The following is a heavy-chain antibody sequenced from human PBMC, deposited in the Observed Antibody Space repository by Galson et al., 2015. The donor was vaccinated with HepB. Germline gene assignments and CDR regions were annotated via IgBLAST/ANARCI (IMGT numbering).Heavy chain of an antibody. Sequence: SLRLSCAASGFTFSSYSMNWVRQAPGKGLEWVSSISSSSSYIYYADSVKGRFTISRDNAKNSLYLQMNSLRAEDTAVYYCARDEGYGSGVTSGFDPWGQGTLVTVSS. D-gene: IGHD3-10*01. J-gene: IGHJ5*02. CDR3: ARDEGYGSGVTSGFDP. V-gene: IGHV3-21*01. CDR1: GFTFSSYS. CDR2: ISSSSSYI.